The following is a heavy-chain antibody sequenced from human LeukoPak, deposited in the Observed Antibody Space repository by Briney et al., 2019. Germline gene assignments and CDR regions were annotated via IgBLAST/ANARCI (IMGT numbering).Heavy chain of an antibody. D-gene: IGHD6-19*01. Sequence: ASVKASCKASGYTFTRYYMHWVRQAPGQGLEWMGWINPNSGGTNYAQKFQGRVTMTRDTSISTAYMELRSLRSDDTAVYYCATDLNSSGWYRHVIDYWGQGTLVTVSS. J-gene: IGHJ4*02. CDR2: INPNSGGT. CDR3: ATDLNSSGWYRHVIDY. CDR1: GYTFTRYY. V-gene: IGHV1-2*02.